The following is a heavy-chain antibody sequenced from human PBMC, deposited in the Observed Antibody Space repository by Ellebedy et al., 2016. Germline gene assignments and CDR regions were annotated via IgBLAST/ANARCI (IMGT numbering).Heavy chain of an antibody. J-gene: IGHJ6*02. Sequence: GGSLRLXXAASGFTFSRYDIHWVRQAPGEGLEWVAVILHDGKEKNYRDSVKGRFTISRDNSKNRVYLQMNSLRVDDTAVYHCAKVRSSGYGMDVWGQGTTVTVSS. CDR2: ILHDGKEK. CDR3: AKVRSSGYGMDV. D-gene: IGHD3-10*01. CDR1: GFTFSRYD. V-gene: IGHV3-30*18.